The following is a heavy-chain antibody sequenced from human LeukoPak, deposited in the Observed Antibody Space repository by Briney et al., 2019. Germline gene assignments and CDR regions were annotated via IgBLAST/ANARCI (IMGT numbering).Heavy chain of an antibody. CDR1: GFTFSSYS. Sequence: GGSLRLSCAASGFTFSSYSMNWVRQAPGKGLEWVSSISSSSSYIYYADSVKGRFTISRDNSKNTLYLQMNSLRAEDTAVYYCAKVPGGSSWYAGVDYWGQGTLVTVSS. D-gene: IGHD6-13*01. V-gene: IGHV3-21*04. CDR3: AKVPGGSSWYAGVDY. J-gene: IGHJ4*02. CDR2: ISSSSSYI.